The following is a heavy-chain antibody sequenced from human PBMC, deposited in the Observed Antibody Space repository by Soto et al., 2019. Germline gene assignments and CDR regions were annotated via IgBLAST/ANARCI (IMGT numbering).Heavy chain of an antibody. V-gene: IGHV4-59*01. CDR3: ARLPGNTYGLFDY. Sequence: GPGKTSETLSLTCTVSGDSFSTYYWSWIRQPPGKGLEWIGYIHYTGSTSYNPSLKSRVTISLDTSSIQFSLKLRSVTAADTAIYYCARLPGNTYGLFDYWGQGALVTVSS. CDR1: GDSFSTYY. D-gene: IGHD2-8*01. CDR2: IHYTGST. J-gene: IGHJ4*02.